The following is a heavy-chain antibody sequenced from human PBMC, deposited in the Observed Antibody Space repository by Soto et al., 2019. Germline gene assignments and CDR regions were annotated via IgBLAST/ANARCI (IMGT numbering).Heavy chain of an antibody. CDR3: AREDPYYYGMDV. Sequence: ASVKVSCKASGYTFTSYAMHWVRQAPGQRLEWMGWINAGNGNTKYSQKFQGRVTITRDTSASTAYMELSSLRSEDTAVYYCAREDPYYYGMDVWGQGTTVTVSS. V-gene: IGHV1-3*01. J-gene: IGHJ6*02. CDR1: GYTFTSYA. CDR2: INAGNGNT.